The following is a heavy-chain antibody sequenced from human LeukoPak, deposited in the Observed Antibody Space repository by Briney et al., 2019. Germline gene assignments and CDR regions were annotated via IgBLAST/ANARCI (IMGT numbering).Heavy chain of an antibody. Sequence: ASVKVSCKASGYTFTGYYMHWVRQVPGQGLEWMGWINPNSGGTKYAQKFQGRVTMTRDTPISTAYMELNSLRSDDTAVYYCARAEAIDYWGQGTLVTVSS. CDR1: GYTFTGYY. CDR2: INPNSGGT. CDR3: ARAEAIDY. J-gene: IGHJ4*02. V-gene: IGHV1-2*02.